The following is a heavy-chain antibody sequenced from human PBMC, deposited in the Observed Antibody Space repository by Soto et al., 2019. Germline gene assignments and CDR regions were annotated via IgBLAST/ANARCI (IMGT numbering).Heavy chain of an antibody. D-gene: IGHD6-13*01. CDR1: GFTFGNNA. Sequence: QVQLVDSGGNMVQPGRSLRLSCAASGFTFGNNAIHWLRHAAGKALEWVEQIWFDGNNKYDTDSVTGRITISSDTLKNPVDLQMDSLRADDTAVYYGSRDGQQLAPYAMHVWGQGTTVIVSS. CDR3: SRDGQQLAPYAMHV. J-gene: IGHJ6*02. CDR2: IWFDGNNK. V-gene: IGHV3-33*01.